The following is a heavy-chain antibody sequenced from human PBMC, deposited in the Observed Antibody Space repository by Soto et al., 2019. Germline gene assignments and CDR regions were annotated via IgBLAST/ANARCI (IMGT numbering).Heavy chain of an antibody. V-gene: IGHV4-61*01. CDR2: VSYRGIT. CDR1: GGSVSSDSYF. Sequence: SETLSLTCTVSGGSVSSDSYFWSWVRQPPGKGLEWIGYVSYRGITTYNPSLKSRVTILLGTSKNQISLNLRSVTAADTAVYYCARDREYSFGLTYDIWGQGTMVTVSS. D-gene: IGHD3-3*01. J-gene: IGHJ3*02. CDR3: ARDREYSFGLTYDI.